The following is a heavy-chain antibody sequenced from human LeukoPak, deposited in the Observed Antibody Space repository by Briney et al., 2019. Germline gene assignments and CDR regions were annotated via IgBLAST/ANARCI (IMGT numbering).Heavy chain of an antibody. CDR2: MYYSGST. CDR3: ARSSTGSYFDY. Sequence: SETLSLTCTVSGGSMGRYYWSWIRQPPGKGLEWIGYMYYSGSTKYNPSLKSRVTISVDTSKNQFSLKLSSVTAADTAVYYCARSSTGSYFDYWGQGTLVTVSS. V-gene: IGHV4-59*01. J-gene: IGHJ4*02. CDR1: GGSMGRYY. D-gene: IGHD3-3*02.